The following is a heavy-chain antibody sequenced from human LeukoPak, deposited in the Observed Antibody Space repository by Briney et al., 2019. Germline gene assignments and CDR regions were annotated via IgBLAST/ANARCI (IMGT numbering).Heavy chain of an antibody. CDR3: AKDFGYSSSWSLGYYYYGMDV. J-gene: IGHJ6*02. D-gene: IGHD6-13*01. Sequence: PGGSLRLSCAASGFTFDDYAMHWVRQAPGKGLEWVSGISWNSGSIGYADSVKGRFTISRDNAKNSLYLQMNSLRAEDTALYYCAKDFGYSSSWSLGYYYYGMDVWGQGTTVTVSS. CDR1: GFTFDDYA. V-gene: IGHV3-9*01. CDR2: ISWNSGSI.